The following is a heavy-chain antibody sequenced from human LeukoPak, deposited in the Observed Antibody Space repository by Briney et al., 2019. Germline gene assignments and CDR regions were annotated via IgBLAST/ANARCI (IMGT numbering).Heavy chain of an antibody. V-gene: IGHV3-15*01. CDR1: GFTFSNAW. D-gene: IGHD3-16*02. CDR3: TTDYVWGSYRPY. J-gene: IGHJ4*02. CDR2: IKSKTDGGTT. Sequence: GGSLRLSCAASGFTFSNAWMSWVRQAPGKGLEWVGRIKSKTDGGTTDYAAPVKGRFTISRDDSKNTLYLQMNSLKTEDTAVYYCTTDYVWGSYRPYWGRGTLVTVSS.